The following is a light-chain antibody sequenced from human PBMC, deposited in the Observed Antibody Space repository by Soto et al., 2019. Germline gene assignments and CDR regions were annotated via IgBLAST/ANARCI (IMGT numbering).Light chain of an antibody. V-gene: IGLV2-14*01. J-gene: IGLJ2*01. CDR2: DVN. Sequence: QSALTQPASVSGSPGQSITISCTGTSSDVGAYNYVSWYQQHPGKAPKLVICDVNYRPSGVSNRFSGSKSGNTASLTISGLQAEDEADYYCGSYTTSSSVVFGGGTKVNVL. CDR3: GSYTTSSSVV. CDR1: SSDVGAYNY.